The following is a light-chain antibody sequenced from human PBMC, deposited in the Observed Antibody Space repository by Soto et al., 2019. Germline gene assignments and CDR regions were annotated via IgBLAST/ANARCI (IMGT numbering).Light chain of an antibody. CDR1: QSVASSY. V-gene: IGKV3-20*01. CDR2: SAS. CDR3: HHFGSLPEP. J-gene: IGKJ1*01. Sequence: EVVLTQSPGTLSLSPGERVTLSCRASQSVASSYLAWYQQKPGRAPRLLFYSASSRATGIPDRFSGSGSGTDFTLTISRLEPEEFAVYYCHHFGSLPEPFGQGTNVE.